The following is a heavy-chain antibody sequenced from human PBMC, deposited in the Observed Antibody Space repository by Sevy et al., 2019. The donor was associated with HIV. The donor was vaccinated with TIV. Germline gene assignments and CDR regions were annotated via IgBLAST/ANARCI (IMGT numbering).Heavy chain of an antibody. CDR2: IGSSNSYI. V-gene: IGHV3-21*01. Sequence: GGSLRLSCAASGFSFSSYIVSWVRQAPGKGLEWVASIGSSNSYIYYADSVKGRFTISRDNAKNSLFLHMNTLRAEDTAVYYCARSYSSSWYILYYFEYWGQGTPVTVPQ. D-gene: IGHD6-13*01. J-gene: IGHJ4*02. CDR1: GFSFSSYI. CDR3: ARSYSSSWYILYYFEY.